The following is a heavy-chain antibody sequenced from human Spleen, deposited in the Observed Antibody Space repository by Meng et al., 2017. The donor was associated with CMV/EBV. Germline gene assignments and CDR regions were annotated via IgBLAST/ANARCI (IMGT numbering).Heavy chain of an antibody. Sequence: SETLSLTCTVSGGSISSYYWSWIRQPPGKGLEWIGYIYYSGSTNYNPSLKSRVTISVDTSKNQFSLKLSSVIAADTAVYYCARFATVTTTSLRGGYYYYYYGMDVWGQGTTVTVSS. J-gene: IGHJ6*02. CDR2: IYYSGST. CDR3: ARFATVTTTSLRGGYYYYYYGMDV. V-gene: IGHV4-59*01. CDR1: GGSISSYY. D-gene: IGHD4-11*01.